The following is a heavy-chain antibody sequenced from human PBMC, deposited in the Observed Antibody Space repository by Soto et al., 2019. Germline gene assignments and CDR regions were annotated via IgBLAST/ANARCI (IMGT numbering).Heavy chain of an antibody. CDR1: GYSFTSNS. D-gene: IGHD2-2*01. CDR3: ACLDSRRTSCCHGYFDY. V-gene: IGHV5-10-1*01. CDR2: FDPRDSYT. J-gene: IGHJ4*01. Sequence: GWSLKISFKGSGYSFTSNSISWVRQMPGKGLAWMGRFDPRDSYTNYSPSFQGHVTISVDKSDNTSYLQWSSLKASDTPMYLSACLDSRRTSCCHGYFDYWGRGTMVTVSS.